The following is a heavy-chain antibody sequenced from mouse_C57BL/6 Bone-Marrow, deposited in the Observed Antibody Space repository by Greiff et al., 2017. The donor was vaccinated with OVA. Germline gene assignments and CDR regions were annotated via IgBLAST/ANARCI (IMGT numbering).Heavy chain of an antibody. Sequence: VQLQQSGAELVRPGASVTLSCKASGYTFTDYEMHWVKQTPVHGLEWIGAIDPETGGTAYNQKFKGKAILTADKSSSTAYMELRSLTSEDSAVFYCTGVSYDYGGSYGYFDDWGKGTTVTVSS. CDR3: TGVSYDYGGSYGYFDD. V-gene: IGHV1-15*01. J-gene: IGHJ1*03. CDR1: GYTFTDYE. CDR2: IDPETGGT. D-gene: IGHD1-1*01.